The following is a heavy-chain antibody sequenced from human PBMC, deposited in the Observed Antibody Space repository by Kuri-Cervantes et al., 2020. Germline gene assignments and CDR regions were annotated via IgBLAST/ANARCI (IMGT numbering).Heavy chain of an antibody. Sequence: GSLRLSCAASGFTFSNAWMSWVRQPPGKGLEWIGEIYHSGSTNYNPSLKSRVTISVDKSKNQFSLKLSSVTAADTAVYYCARHYYYGSGSYRPVFSVYYFDYWGQGTLVTVSS. J-gene: IGHJ4*02. CDR3: ARHYYYGSGSYRPVFSVYYFDY. CDR1: GFTFSNAW. D-gene: IGHD3-10*01. V-gene: IGHV4-4*02. CDR2: IYHSGST.